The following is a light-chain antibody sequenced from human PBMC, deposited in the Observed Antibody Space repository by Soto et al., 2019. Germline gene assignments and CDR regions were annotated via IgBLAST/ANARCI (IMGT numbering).Light chain of an antibody. V-gene: IGLV2-23*01. CDR3: QSYDRRLSGYV. J-gene: IGLJ1*01. CDR1: SSDVGSYNL. Sequence: QSVLTQPASVSGSPGQSITISCTGTSSDVGSYNLVSWYQQHPGKAPKLMIYEGSKRPSGVSNRFSGSKSGNTASLTISGLQAEDEADYYCQSYDRRLSGYVFGTGTKLTVL. CDR2: EGS.